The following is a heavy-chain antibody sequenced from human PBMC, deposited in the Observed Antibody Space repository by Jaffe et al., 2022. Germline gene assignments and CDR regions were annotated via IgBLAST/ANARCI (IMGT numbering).Heavy chain of an antibody. J-gene: IGHJ4*02. Sequence: QLQLQESGPGLVKPSETLSLTCTVSGGSISSSSYYWGWIRQPPGKGLEWIGSIYYSGSTYYNPSLKSRVTISVDTSKNQFSLKLSSVTAADTAVYYCARRPGYSSVAQARFDYWGQGTLVTVSS. V-gene: IGHV4-39*01. CDR1: GGSISSSSYY. CDR3: ARRPGYSSVAQARFDY. D-gene: IGHD6-19*01. CDR2: IYYSGST.